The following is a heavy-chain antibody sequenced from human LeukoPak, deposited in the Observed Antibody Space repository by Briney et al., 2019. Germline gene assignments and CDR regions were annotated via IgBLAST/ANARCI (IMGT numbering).Heavy chain of an antibody. CDR3: ARDRTRDGYNQGRVFDY. CDR2: IKHDGNEK. Sequence: PGGSLRLSCAASGFSFSSYWMAWVRQAPGKGLEWVANIKHDGNEKFYMDSVKGRFTISRDNSKNTLFLQMNSLRGEDTAVYYCARDRTRDGYNQGRVFDYWGQGTLVTVSS. V-gene: IGHV3-7*01. CDR1: GFSFSSYW. D-gene: IGHD5-24*01. J-gene: IGHJ4*02.